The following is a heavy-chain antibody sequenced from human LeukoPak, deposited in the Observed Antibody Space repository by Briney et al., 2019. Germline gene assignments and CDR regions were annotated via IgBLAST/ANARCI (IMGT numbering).Heavy chain of an antibody. Sequence: GGSLRLSRAATGVIFTDYWTYWVCAAPGRGLEWVANIKEDGSEKNYVDSVKGRFTISRDNAKNSVYLQMNSLRVEDTAVYYCANSLLGGQGTLVTVSS. CDR1: GVIFTDYW. J-gene: IGHJ4*02. V-gene: IGHV3-7*01. CDR2: IKEDGSEK. D-gene: IGHD2-21*01. CDR3: ANSLL.